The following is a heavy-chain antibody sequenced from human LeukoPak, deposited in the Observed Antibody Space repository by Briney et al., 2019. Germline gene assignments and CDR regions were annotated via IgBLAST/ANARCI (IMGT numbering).Heavy chain of an antibody. CDR2: ISAYNGNT. CDR3: ARVGTVVKTEGFDY. CDR1: GGTFSSYA. D-gene: IGHD4-23*01. V-gene: IGHV1-18*01. J-gene: IGHJ4*02. Sequence: ASVKVSCKASGGTFSSYAISWVRQAPGQGLEWMGWISAYNGNTNYAQKLQGRVTMTTDTSTSTAYMELRSLRSDDTAVYYCARVGTVVKTEGFDYWGQGTLVTVSS.